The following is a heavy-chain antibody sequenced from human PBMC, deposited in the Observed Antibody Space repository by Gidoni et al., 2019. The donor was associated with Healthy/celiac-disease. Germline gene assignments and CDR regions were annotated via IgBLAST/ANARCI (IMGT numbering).Heavy chain of an antibody. V-gene: IGHV1-69*01. Sequence: QLQLVQSGAEVTKPGSSVKVSCKASGGTFSSYAIRWVRQPPGQGLEWMGGIIPIFGTANYAQKFQGRATITADESTSTAYMELSSLRSEDTAVYYCAGGGIVATIPRGYYYYGMDVWGQGTTVTVSS. CDR2: IIPIFGTA. D-gene: IGHD5-12*01. CDR3: AGGGIVATIPRGYYYYGMDV. CDR1: GGTFSSYA. J-gene: IGHJ6*02.